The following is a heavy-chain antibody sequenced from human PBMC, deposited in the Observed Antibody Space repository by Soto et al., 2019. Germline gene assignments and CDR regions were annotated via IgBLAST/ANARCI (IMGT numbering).Heavy chain of an antibody. CDR3: ARDSSGSEMAVTAFDI. V-gene: IGHV4-31*03. CDR2: IYYSGST. Sequence: QVQLQESGPGLVKPSQTLSLTCTVSGGSISSGGYYWGWIRQHPGKGREGIGYIYYSGSTYYNPSLKSRVTISVDTSKNQFSLKLSSVTAADTAVYYCARDSSGSEMAVTAFDIWGQGTMVTVSS. D-gene: IGHD2-21*02. CDR1: GGSISSGGYY. J-gene: IGHJ3*02.